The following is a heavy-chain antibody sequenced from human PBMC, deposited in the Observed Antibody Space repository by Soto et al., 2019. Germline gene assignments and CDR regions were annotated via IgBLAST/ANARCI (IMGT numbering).Heavy chain of an antibody. V-gene: IGHV3-66*01. J-gene: IGHJ3*02. CDR2: IYSGGST. D-gene: IGHD2-2*01. CDR1: GFTVSSNY. Sequence: GGSLRLSCAASGFTVSSNYMSWVRQAPGKGLEWVSVIYSGGSTYYADSVKGRFTISRDNSKNTLYLQMNSLRAEDTAVYYCARDQGVVVPAAYDAFDIWGQGTMVTVSS. CDR3: ARDQGVVVPAAYDAFDI.